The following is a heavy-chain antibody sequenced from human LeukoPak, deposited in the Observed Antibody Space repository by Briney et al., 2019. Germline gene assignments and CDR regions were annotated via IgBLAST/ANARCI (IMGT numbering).Heavy chain of an antibody. Sequence: PGGSLRLPCAASGFTFSIYSMDWVRQAPGKGLEWVSSISSSSNYIYYADSVKGRFTISRDNAKNSLYLQMNSLRAEDTAVYYCARAGPADYWGQGTLVTVPS. CDR3: ARAGPADY. V-gene: IGHV3-21*01. CDR2: ISSSSNYI. CDR1: GFTFSIYS. J-gene: IGHJ4*02.